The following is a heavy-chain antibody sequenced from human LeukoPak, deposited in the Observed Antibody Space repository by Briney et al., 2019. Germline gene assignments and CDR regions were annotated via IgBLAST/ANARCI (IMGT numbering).Heavy chain of an antibody. J-gene: IGHJ4*02. D-gene: IGHD3-22*01. CDR3: GTSRARKEGSSGSIDY. Sequence: PGGSLRLSCAAFGFTFSNYAMSWVRQAPGKGLEWVSAISGSGGSTYYAGSVKGRFTISRENSKNTLSLQMNSLRADDTAVYYCGTSRARKEGSSGSIDYWGQGILVTVSS. CDR2: ISGSGGST. V-gene: IGHV3-23*01. CDR1: GFTFSNYA.